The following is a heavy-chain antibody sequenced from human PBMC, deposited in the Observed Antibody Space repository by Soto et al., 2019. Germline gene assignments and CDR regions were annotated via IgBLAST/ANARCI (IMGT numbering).Heavy chain of an antibody. CDR3: ARGLERFRRADWFDP. CDR2: IYYSGST. CDR1: GGSISSGGYY. Sequence: SETLSLTCTVSGGSISSGGYYWSWIRQHPGKGLEWIGYIYYSGSTYYNPSLKSRVTISVDTSKNQFSLKLSSVTAADTAVYYCARGLERFRRADWFDPWGQGTLVTVSS. J-gene: IGHJ5*02. D-gene: IGHD1-1*01. V-gene: IGHV4-31*03.